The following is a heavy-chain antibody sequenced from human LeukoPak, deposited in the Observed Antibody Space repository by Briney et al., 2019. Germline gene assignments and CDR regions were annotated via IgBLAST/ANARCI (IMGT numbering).Heavy chain of an antibody. CDR3: ARDLAAAGTVDI. CDR2: IYYSGST. Sequence: SETLSLTCTVSGGSISSYYWSWIRQPPGKGLEWIGYIYYSGSTNYNPSLKSRVTISVDTSKNQFSLKLSSVTAADTAVYYCARDLAAAGTVDIWGQETMVTVSS. CDR1: GGSISSYY. V-gene: IGHV4-59*01. D-gene: IGHD6-13*01. J-gene: IGHJ3*02.